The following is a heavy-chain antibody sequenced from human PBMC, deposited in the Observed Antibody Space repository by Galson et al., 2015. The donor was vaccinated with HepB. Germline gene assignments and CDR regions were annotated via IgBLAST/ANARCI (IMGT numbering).Heavy chain of an antibody. V-gene: IGHV3-21*01. J-gene: IGHJ4*02. D-gene: IGHD3-10*01. CDR1: GFTFSSYS. CDR3: ARVGGSGSYRPDY. CDR2: ISSSSSYI. Sequence: SLRLSCAASGFTFSSYSMNWVRQAPGKGLEWVSSISSSSSYIYYADSVKGRFTISRDNAKNSLYLQMNSLRAEDTAVYYCARVGGSGSYRPDYWGQGTLVTVSS.